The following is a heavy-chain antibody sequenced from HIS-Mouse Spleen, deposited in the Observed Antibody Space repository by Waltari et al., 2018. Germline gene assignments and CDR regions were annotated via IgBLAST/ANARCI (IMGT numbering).Heavy chain of an antibody. Sequence: EVQLVESGGGLVQPGGSLRLSCAASGFTFSSTWMSWVRQAPGKGLEWVANIKQDGSEKYYVDSVKGRFTISRDNAKNSLYLQMNSLRAEDTAVYYCASPKASPFDYWGQGTLVTVSS. CDR3: ASPKASPFDY. D-gene: IGHD1-26*01. CDR2: IKQDGSEK. J-gene: IGHJ4*02. CDR1: GFTFSSTW. V-gene: IGHV3-7*01.